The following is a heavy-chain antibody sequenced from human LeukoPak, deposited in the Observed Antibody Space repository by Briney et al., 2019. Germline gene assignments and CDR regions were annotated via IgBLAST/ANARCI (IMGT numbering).Heavy chain of an antibody. CDR1: GFTFKRDW. V-gene: IGHV3-23*01. D-gene: IGHD2-8*01. Sequence: GGSLRLACAASGFTFKRDWMNWVRQAPGKGLEWVSAISGSDGSVYYADSVKGRFTISRDNSKNTLYLQMNSLRAEDTAVYYCAKDSPVLTYWGQGTLVTVSS. CDR3: AKDSPVLTY. J-gene: IGHJ4*02. CDR2: ISGSDGSV.